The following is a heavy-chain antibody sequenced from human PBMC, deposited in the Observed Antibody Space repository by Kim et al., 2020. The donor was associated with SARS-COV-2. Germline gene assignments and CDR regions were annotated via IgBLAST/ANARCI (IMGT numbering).Heavy chain of an antibody. Sequence: SETLSLTCTVSGGSISSSSYYWGWIRQPPGKGLEWIGSIYYSGSTYYNPSLKSRVTISVDTSKNQFSLKLSSVTAADTAVYYCARVDNDSSGYYVGVLNWFRPWGQGTLVTVSS. CDR1: GGSISSSSYY. D-gene: IGHD3-22*01. CDR3: ARVDNDSSGYYVGVLNWFRP. V-gene: IGHV4-39*07. CDR2: IYYSGST. J-gene: IGHJ5*02.